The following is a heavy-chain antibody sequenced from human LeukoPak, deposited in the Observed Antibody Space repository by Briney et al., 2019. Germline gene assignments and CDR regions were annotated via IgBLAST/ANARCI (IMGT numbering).Heavy chain of an antibody. CDR2: INPNSGAT. CDR3: ARQGGGYYFDY. V-gene: IGHV1-2*02. CDR1: GYTFTGYY. J-gene: IGHJ4*02. D-gene: IGHD6-25*01. Sequence: ASVKVSCKASGYTFTGYYMHWVRQAPGQGLEWMGWINPNSGATNYAQKFQGRVTMTRDTSISTASMELSSLKPDDTAVYYCARQGGGYYFDYWGQGTLVTVSS.